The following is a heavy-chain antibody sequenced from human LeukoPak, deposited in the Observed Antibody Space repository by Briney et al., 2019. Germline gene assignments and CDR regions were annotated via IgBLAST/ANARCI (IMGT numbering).Heavy chain of an antibody. CDR1: GYIFTSYW. V-gene: IGHV5-51*01. Sequence: GASLKISCKCSGYIFTSYWIGWVRPMPGKGLEWMGIIYPGDSDTRYSPSFQGQVTISADKSISTAYLQWSSLKASDTAMYYCATATPTHHFDYWGQGTLVTVSS. CDR3: ATATPTHHFDY. CDR2: IYPGDSDT. J-gene: IGHJ4*02. D-gene: IGHD5-24*01.